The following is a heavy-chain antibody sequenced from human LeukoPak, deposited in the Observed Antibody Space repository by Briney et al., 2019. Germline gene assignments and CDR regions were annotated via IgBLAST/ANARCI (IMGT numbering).Heavy chain of an antibody. D-gene: IGHD2-15*01. CDR1: GGSFRGHY. CDR2: INHSGST. CDR3: ARGPGVDIVVVVAATPPFDY. J-gene: IGHJ4*02. Sequence: SETLSLTCAVHGGSFRGHYWSWIRQPPGKGLEWSGEINHSGSTNYSPSLKSRVAISVDTSKNQSSLKLSSVTAADTAVYYCARGPGVDIVVVVAATPPFDYWGQGTLVTVSS. V-gene: IGHV4-34*01.